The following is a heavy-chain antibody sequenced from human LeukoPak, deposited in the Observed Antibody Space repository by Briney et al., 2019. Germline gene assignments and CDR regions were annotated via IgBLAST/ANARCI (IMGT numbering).Heavy chain of an antibody. CDR2: IYYSGST. CDR1: GGFISSSSYY. CDR3: ARGPRRFLGLGAY. D-gene: IGHD3-16*01. J-gene: IGHJ4*02. V-gene: IGHV4-39*07. Sequence: SETLSLTCSVSGGFISSSSYYWGWFRQPPGKGLEWIGTIYYSGSTYYNPSLKSRVTISVDTSKNQFSLKLSSVTAADTAVYYCARGPRRFLGLGAYWGQGTLVTVSS.